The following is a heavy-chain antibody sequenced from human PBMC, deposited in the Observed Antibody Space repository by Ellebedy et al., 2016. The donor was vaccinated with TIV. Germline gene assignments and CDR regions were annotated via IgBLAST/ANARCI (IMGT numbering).Heavy chain of an antibody. J-gene: IGHJ4*02. CDR2: IRSKAYDETT. CDR3: EKAGGH. CDR1: GFTFGDST. D-gene: IGHD3-10*01. Sequence: GESLKISCTTSGFTFGDSTMSWFRQAPGKGPEWVSFIRSKAYDETTEYAASVKGRFTISRDDSKGIAYLQMNSLKIEDTAVYYCEKAGGHWGQGTLVTVSS. V-gene: IGHV3-49*03.